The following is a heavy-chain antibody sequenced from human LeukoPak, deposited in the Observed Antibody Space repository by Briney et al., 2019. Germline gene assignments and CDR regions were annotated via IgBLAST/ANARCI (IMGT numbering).Heavy chain of an antibody. J-gene: IGHJ6*01. CDR3: PREGSSPYGRDV. D-gene: IGHD6-13*01. Sequence: GGSLRLSCAASGFTFSSYWMSWVRQAPGKGLEWVANIKQDGSEKYYVDSVKGRFTISRDSAKNSLYLQMNSLRAEDTAVYSCPREGSSPYGRDVWGKGPRSPSPQ. V-gene: IGHV3-7*03. CDR2: IKQDGSEK. CDR1: GFTFSSYW.